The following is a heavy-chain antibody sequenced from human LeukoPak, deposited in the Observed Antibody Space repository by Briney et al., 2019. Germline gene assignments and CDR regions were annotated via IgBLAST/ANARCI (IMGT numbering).Heavy chain of an antibody. CDR2: INPNSGGT. CDR3: ARVSMGSTYFRAFDI. CDR1: GYTFTGYY. D-gene: IGHD2-15*01. J-gene: IGHJ3*02. Sequence: ASVKVSCTASGYTFTGYYMHWVRQAPGQGLEWMGWINPNSGGTNYAQKFQGRVTMTRDTSSSTVYMDLSSLTSEDTAVYYCARVSMGSTYFRAFDIWGQGTMVTVSS. V-gene: IGHV1-2*02.